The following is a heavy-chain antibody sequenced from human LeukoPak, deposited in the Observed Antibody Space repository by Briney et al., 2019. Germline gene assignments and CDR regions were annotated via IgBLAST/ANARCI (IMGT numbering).Heavy chain of an antibody. CDR3: ARAPATNEWRCMDY. CDR2: IKDDGSEK. Sequence: GGSLRLSCAVSGFTFSNYRMSWVRQAPGKGLEWVANIKDDGSEKNYMDSVKGRFTISRDNAKNSLYLQMNSLRAEDTAVYYCARAPATNEWRCMDYWGQGTLVTVSS. D-gene: IGHD2-8*02. CDR1: GFTFSNYR. J-gene: IGHJ4*02. V-gene: IGHV3-7*01.